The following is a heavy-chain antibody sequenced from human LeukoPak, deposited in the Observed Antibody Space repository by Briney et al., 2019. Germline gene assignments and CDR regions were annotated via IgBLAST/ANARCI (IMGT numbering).Heavy chain of an antibody. CDR3: ARVKIDYGGNSVPDY. J-gene: IGHJ4*02. CDR2: ISSSGSTI. D-gene: IGHD4-23*01. Sequence: PGGSLRLSCAASGFTFSDYYMSWIRQAPGKGLEWVSCISSSGSTIYYADSVKGRFTISRDNAKNSLYLQMNSLRAEDTAVYYCARVKIDYGGNSVPDYWGQGTLVTVSS. CDR1: GFTFSDYY. V-gene: IGHV3-11*04.